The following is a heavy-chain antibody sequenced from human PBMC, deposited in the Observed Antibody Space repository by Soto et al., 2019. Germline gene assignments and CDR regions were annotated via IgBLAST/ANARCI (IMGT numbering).Heavy chain of an antibody. D-gene: IGHD6-19*01. CDR3: ARTRASGWYGDNWFDP. J-gene: IGHJ5*02. CDR1: GGSINSYH. V-gene: IGHV4-59*01. Sequence: SETLSLTCTVSGGSINSYHWSWIRQPPGKGLEWIGYGHYSGTTYYNPSLKSRVTMSVDMSKNQFSLKLSSVTAADTAVYYCARTRASGWYGDNWFDPWGQGTLVTVSS. CDR2: GHYSGTT.